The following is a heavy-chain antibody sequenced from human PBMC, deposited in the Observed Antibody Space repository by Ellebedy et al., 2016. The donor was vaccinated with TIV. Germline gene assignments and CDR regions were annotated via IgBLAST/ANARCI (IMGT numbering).Heavy chain of an antibody. CDR3: AKEVTGPSSGYYGPSGDFFYGLDV. D-gene: IGHD3-22*01. CDR2: LSGGGEWP. V-gene: IGHV3-23*01. Sequence: GGSLRLXCLASGFNFNTYPLTWVRQAPGRGLEWISTLSGGGEWPYYADSVKGRFTISGDSSKRTLFLQMNGLTADDSAIYYCAKEVTGPSSGYYGPSGDFFYGLDVWGQGTTVTVSS. CDR1: GFNFNTYP. J-gene: IGHJ6*02.